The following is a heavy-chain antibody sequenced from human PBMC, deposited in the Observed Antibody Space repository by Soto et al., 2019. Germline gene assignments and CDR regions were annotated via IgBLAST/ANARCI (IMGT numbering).Heavy chain of an antibody. D-gene: IGHD3-10*01. CDR2: LNAAGGSA. Sequence: ASVKVSLMTSVYTSTNYYMYSVRPPPLQGLEWMGILNAAGGSASYERECQGRVTMPRDTDKSTVYIELSRLRSEDTDVYYCVRDGYYFGWGSDSKYEYGMDLWGGRTRVTVST. J-gene: IGHJ6*01. CDR3: VRDGYYFGWGSDSKYEYGMDL. V-gene: IGHV1-46*01. CDR1: VYTSTNYY.